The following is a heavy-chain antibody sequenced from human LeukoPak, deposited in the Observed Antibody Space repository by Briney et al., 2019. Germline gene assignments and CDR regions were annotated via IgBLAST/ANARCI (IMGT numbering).Heavy chain of an antibody. D-gene: IGHD1-7*01. CDR2: IYYSGST. CDR1: GGSISSYY. CDR3: ARKANYMAEFDY. J-gene: IGHJ4*02. Sequence: TSETLSLTCTVSGGSISSYYWSWIRQPQGKGLEWIGYIYYSGSTNYNPSLKSRVTISVDTSKNQFSLKLSSVTAADTAVYYCARKANYMAEFDYWGQGTLVTVSS. V-gene: IGHV4-59*01.